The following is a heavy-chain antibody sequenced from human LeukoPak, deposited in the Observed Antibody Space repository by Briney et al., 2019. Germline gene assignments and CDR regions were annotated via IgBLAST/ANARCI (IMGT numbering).Heavy chain of an antibody. CDR3: AKGGLGCATTSCFDS. V-gene: IGHV3-23*01. Sequence: GGSLRLSCAASGFTFRSYAMTWVRQAPGKGLEWVSVIGDSDGRTYYADSVKGRFTISRDNSKNTLYLQMNSLRAEDTALYYCAKGGLGCATTSCFDSWGQGTLVNVSS. D-gene: IGHD2-2*01. J-gene: IGHJ4*02. CDR1: GFTFRSYA. CDR2: IGDSDGRT.